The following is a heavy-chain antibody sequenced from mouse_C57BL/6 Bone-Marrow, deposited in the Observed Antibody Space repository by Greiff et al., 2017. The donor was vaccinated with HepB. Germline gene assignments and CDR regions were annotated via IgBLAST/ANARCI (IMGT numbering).Heavy chain of an antibody. V-gene: IGHV2-5*01. J-gene: IGHJ4*01. Sequence: QVQLKESGPGLVQPSQSLSITCTVSGFSLTSYGVHWVRQSPGKGLEWLGVIWRGGSTDYNAAFMSRLSITKDNSKSQVFFKMNSLQADDTAIYYSAKNPLLLQRDYYAMDYWGQGTSVTVSS. CDR2: IWRGGST. D-gene: IGHD1-1*01. CDR1: GFSLTSYG. CDR3: AKNPLLLQRDYYAMDY.